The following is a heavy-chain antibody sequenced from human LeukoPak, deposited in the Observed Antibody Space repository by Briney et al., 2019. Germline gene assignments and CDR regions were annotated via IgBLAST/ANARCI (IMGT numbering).Heavy chain of an antibody. D-gene: IGHD1-1*01. CDR3: ARGEGYDFYGT. Sequence: GGSLRLSCAASGFTVSSNYMSWVRQAPGKGLDWVSVIYSGGSTYYADSVKGRFTISRDNSKNTLYLQMNSLRAEDTAVYYCARGEGYDFYGTWGQGTLVTVSS. J-gene: IGHJ4*02. CDR2: IYSGGST. V-gene: IGHV3-66*01. CDR1: GFTVSSNY.